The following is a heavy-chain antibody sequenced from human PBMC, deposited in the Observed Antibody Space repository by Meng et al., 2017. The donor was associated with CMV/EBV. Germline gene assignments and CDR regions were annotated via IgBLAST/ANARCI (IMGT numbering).Heavy chain of an antibody. CDR1: GYTFTSYD. Sequence: ASVKVSCKASGYTFTSYDINWVRQATGQGLEWMGWMNPNSGNTGYAQKFQGRVTMTRNTSISTACMELSSLRSEDTAVYYCATTSDRVHYYYGMDVWGQGTTVTVSS. J-gene: IGHJ6*02. CDR2: MNPNSGNT. V-gene: IGHV1-8*01. CDR3: ATTSDRVHYYYGMDV. D-gene: IGHD2-2*01.